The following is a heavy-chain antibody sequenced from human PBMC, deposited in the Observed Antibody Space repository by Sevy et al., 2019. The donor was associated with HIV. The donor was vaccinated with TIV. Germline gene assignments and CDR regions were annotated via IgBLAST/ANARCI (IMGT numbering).Heavy chain of an antibody. Sequence: SETLSLTCTVSGGSISSSSYYWGWIRQPPGKGLEWIGSIYYSGSTYYNPSLKSQVTISVDTSKNQFSLKLSSVTAADTAVYYCASQYYDILTGYYIFDYWGQGTLVTVSS. D-gene: IGHD3-9*01. CDR1: GGSISSSSYY. CDR2: IYYSGST. CDR3: ASQYYDILTGYYIFDY. V-gene: IGHV4-39*01. J-gene: IGHJ4*02.